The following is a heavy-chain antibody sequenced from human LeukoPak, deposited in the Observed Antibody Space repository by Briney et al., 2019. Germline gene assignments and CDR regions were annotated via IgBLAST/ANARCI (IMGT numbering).Heavy chain of an antibody. CDR3: ARGGIVVVPAAMFVPPLDY. J-gene: IGHJ4*02. CDR2: IYYSGST. Sequence: SETLSLTCTVSGGSISSYYWSWIRQPPEKGLEWIGYIYYSGSTNYNPSLKSRVTISVDTSKNQFSLKLSSVTAADTAVYYCARGGIVVVPAAMFVPPLDYWGQGTLVTVSS. CDR1: GGSISSYY. D-gene: IGHD2-2*01. V-gene: IGHV4-59*01.